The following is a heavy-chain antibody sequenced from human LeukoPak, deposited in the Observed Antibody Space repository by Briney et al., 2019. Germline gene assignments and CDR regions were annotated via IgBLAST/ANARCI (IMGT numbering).Heavy chain of an antibody. CDR2: IYSGGST. D-gene: IGHD5-18*01. J-gene: IGHJ4*02. CDR1: GFTVSSNY. V-gene: IGHV3-53*01. CDR3: ARGYNYGYDY. Sequence: GGSLRLSCAASGFTVSSNYMSWVRPAPGKGLEWVSVIYSGGSTFYADSVKGRFSISRDNSKNTLYLQMNSLRAEGTAVYYCARGYNYGYDYGGQGTLVTVSS.